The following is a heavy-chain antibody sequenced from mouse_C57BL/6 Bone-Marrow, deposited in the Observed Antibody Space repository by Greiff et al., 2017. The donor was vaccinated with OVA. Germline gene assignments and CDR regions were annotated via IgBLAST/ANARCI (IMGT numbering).Heavy chain of an antibody. CDR2: IDPSDSYT. CDR1: GYTFTSYW. J-gene: IGHJ1*03. Sequence: VQLQQPGAELVKPGASVKLSCKASGYTFTSYWMQWVKHRPGQGLEWIGEIDPSDSYTNYNQKFKGKATLTVDTSSSTAYMQLSSLTSEDSAVYYCARYDYGNYWYFDVWGTGTTVTVSS. CDR3: ARYDYGNYWYFDV. D-gene: IGHD2-1*01. V-gene: IGHV1-50*01.